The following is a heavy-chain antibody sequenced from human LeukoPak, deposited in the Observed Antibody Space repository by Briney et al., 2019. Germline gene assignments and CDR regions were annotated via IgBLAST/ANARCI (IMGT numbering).Heavy chain of an antibody. CDR2: IYYSGST. CDR3: ARLQYSRSSAHFDY. CDR1: GGSISSYY. V-gene: IGHV4-59*01. Sequence: NPSETLSLTCSVAGGSISSYYWSWIRQPPGKGLEWNGYIYYSGSTNYNPSLKGRVTISVDTSQNQFSLKLSSVNAADPAVYYCARLQYSRSSAHFDYWGQGTMVAVSS. D-gene: IGHD6-6*01. J-gene: IGHJ4*02.